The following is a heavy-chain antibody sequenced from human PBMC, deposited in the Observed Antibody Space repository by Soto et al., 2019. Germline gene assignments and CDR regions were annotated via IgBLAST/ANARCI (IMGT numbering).Heavy chain of an antibody. D-gene: IGHD3-22*01. V-gene: IGHV1-69*13. CDR2: IIPIFGTA. Sequence: SVKVSCKASGGTFSSYAISWVRQAPGQGLEGMGGIIPIFGTANYAQKFQGRVTITADESTSTAYMELSSLRSEDTAVYYCARDKGYYDGSSGYSFDYWGQGTLVTVSS. CDR1: GGTFSSYA. J-gene: IGHJ4*02. CDR3: ARDKGYYDGSSGYSFDY.